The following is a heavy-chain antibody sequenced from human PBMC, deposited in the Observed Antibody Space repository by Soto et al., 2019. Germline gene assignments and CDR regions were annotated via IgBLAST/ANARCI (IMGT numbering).Heavy chain of an antibody. CDR1: GGTFSSYT. CDR2: IIPIFGTA. J-gene: IGHJ4*02. CDR3: ARLRGVFGSGRAYFDY. Sequence: GASVKVSCKASGGTFSSYTISWVLQAPGEGLEWMGGIIPIFGTANYAQKFQGRVTITADESTSTAYMELSSLRSEDTAVYYCARLRGVFGSGRAYFDYWGQGTLVTVSS. D-gene: IGHD6-19*01. V-gene: IGHV1-69*13.